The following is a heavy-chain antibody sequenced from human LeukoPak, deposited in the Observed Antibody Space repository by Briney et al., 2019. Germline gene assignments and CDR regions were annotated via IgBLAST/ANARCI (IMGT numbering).Heavy chain of an antibody. D-gene: IGHD6-19*01. CDR1: GYTFTSYG. CDR3: AREWGYSSGWAHLDY. CDR2: ISAYNGNT. Sequence: ASVKVSCKASGYTFTSYGISWVRQAPGQGLEWIGWISAYNGNTNYAQKLQGRVTMTTDTSTSTAYMELRSLRSDDTAVYYCAREWGYSSGWAHLDYWGQGTLVTVSS. J-gene: IGHJ4*02. V-gene: IGHV1-18*01.